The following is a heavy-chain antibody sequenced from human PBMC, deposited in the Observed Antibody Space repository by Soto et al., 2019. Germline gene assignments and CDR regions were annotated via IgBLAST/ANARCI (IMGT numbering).Heavy chain of an antibody. Sequence: QVQLQESGPGLVKPSGTLSLTCALSGASIITDNWWSWVRQPPGKEMEWFGEIYHSGNTNFNPSVKSRVTISVDASKKQFSLTVSSVTAADTAIYYCARASASSKLRGVVINWGQGTLVTVSS. D-gene: IGHD3-10*01. CDR3: ARASASSKLRGVVIN. V-gene: IGHV4-4*02. J-gene: IGHJ4*02. CDR1: GASIITDNW. CDR2: IYHSGNT.